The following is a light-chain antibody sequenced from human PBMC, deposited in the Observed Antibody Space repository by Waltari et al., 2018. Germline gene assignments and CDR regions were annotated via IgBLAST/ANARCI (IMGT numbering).Light chain of an antibody. CDR1: QSISNW. CDR2: KAS. CDR3: QQYNSNSKT. J-gene: IGKJ1*01. Sequence: DVQMTQSPSTLSASVGDRVTITCRASQSISNWLAWYQQKAGKAPKLLFYKASNLESGVPSRFSGSGSGREFTLTISSLQPEDFATYYCQQYNSNSKTFGQGTKVEIE. V-gene: IGKV1-5*03.